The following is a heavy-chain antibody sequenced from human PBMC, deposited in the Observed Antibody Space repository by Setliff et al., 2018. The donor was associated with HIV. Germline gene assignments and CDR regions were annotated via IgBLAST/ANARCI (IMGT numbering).Heavy chain of an antibody. CDR1: AYSINSGYY. CDR3: ARHDGTYCGGDCYLLGYFDL. V-gene: IGHV4-38-2*01. Sequence: ETLSLTCAVSAYSINSGYYWGWIRQPPGKGLEWIGSIYHSGSIYYNPSLKSRVTISVDTSKNQFSLKLSSVTAADTAVYYCARHDGTYCGGDCYLLGYFDLWGRGTLVTVSS. D-gene: IGHD2-21*02. J-gene: IGHJ2*01. CDR2: IYHSGSI.